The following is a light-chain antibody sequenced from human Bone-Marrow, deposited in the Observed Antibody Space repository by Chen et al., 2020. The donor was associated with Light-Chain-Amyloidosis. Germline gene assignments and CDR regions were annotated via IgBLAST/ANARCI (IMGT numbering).Light chain of an antibody. CDR3: QHYDDSRGFT. Sequence: EIVLTQSPGPLSLSPGEKASLSCRASQSVGSSYLAWYQHKPGQAPRLLIYGASKRAAGVPDRFIGSGSATDFTLTISRLEPEDFALYYCQHYDDSRGFTFGPGTKVDIK. CDR1: QSVGSSY. J-gene: IGKJ3*01. CDR2: GAS. V-gene: IGKV3-20*01.